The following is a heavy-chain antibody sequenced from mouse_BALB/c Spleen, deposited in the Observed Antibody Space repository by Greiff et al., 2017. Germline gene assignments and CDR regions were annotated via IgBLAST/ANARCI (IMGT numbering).Heavy chain of an antibody. V-gene: IGHV5-9-3*01. D-gene: IGHD1-1*01. Sequence: EVQGVESGGGLVKPGGSLKLSCAASGFTFSSYAMSWVRQTPEKRLEWVATISSGGSYTYYPDSVKGRFTISRDNAKNTLYLQMSSLRSEDTAMYYCAITTVPYYAMDYWGQGTSVTVSS. CDR1: GFTFSSYA. J-gene: IGHJ4*01. CDR2: ISSGGSYT. CDR3: AITTVPYYAMDY.